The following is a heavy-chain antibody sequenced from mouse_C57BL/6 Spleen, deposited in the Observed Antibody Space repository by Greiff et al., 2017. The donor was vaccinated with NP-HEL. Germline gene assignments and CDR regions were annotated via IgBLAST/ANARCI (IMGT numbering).Heavy chain of an antibody. J-gene: IGHJ1*03. Sequence: QVQLQQPGAELVRPGSSVKLSCKASGYTFTSYWMHWVKQRPIQGLEWIGNIDPSDSETHYNQKFKDKATLTVDKSSNTAYMQLSSLTSEDSAVYYCARPYYGSSYWYFDVWGTGTTVTVSS. CDR3: ARPYYGSSYWYFDV. CDR2: IDPSDSET. D-gene: IGHD1-1*01. CDR1: GYTFTSYW. V-gene: IGHV1-52*01.